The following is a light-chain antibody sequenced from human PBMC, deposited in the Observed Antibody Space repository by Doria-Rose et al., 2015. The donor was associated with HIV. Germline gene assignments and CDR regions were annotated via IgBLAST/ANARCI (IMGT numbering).Light chain of an antibody. Sequence: DIQMTQSPSSLSASVGDRVTISCQASQDINNCLNWYQQKPGKAPKPLIYDASILETGVPSRFSGSGSVTDFNFTVSSLQPEDIATYYCQQYENLPLTFGGGPKIEI. J-gene: IGKJ4*01. CDR3: QQYENLPLT. CDR1: QDINNC. V-gene: IGKV1-33*01. CDR2: DAS.